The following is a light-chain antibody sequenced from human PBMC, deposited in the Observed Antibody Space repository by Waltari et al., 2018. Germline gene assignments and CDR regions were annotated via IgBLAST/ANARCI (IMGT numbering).Light chain of an antibody. CDR3: QQYGSSPRT. V-gene: IGKV3-20*01. Sequence: EIVLTQSPGPLSLSPGERATLPCRASQSVSSNSLAWYQQKPGQAPRLLIYAASSRATGIPDRFSGSGSGTDFTLTSSRLEPEDFAVYYCQQYGSSPRTFGPGTKVDVK. J-gene: IGKJ3*01. CDR2: AAS. CDR1: QSVSSNS.